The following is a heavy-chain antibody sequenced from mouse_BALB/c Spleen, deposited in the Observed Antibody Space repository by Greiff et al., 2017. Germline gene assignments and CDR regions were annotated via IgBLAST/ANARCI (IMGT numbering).Heavy chain of an antibody. CDR2: INSNGGST. V-gene: IGHV5-6-2*01. J-gene: IGHJ1*01. CDR3: ARYYGSSYWYFDV. D-gene: IGHD1-1*01. CDR1: GFTFSSYY. Sequence: EVKLMESGGGLVKLGGSLKLSCAASGFTFSSYYMSWVRQTPEKRLELVAAINSNGGSTYYPDTVKGRFTISRDNAKNTLYLQMSSLKSEDTALYYCARYYGSSYWYFDVWGAGTTVTVSS.